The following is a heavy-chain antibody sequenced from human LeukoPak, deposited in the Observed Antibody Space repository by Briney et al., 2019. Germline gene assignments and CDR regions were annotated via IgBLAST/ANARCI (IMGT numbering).Heavy chain of an antibody. V-gene: IGHV3-30-3*01. J-gene: IGHJ3*02. Sequence: SGGSRRLSCAASGFTFSSYAMHWVRQAPGKGLEWVAVISYDGSNKYYADSVKGRFTISRDNSKNTLYLQMNSLRAGDTALYYCAKDIGAGVYYYGSGSYGAFDIWGQGTMVTVSS. D-gene: IGHD3-10*01. CDR3: AKDIGAGVYYYGSGSYGAFDI. CDR1: GFTFSSYA. CDR2: ISYDGSNK.